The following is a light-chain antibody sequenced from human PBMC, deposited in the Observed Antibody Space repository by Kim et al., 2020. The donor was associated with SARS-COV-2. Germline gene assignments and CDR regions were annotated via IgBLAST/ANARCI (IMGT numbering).Light chain of an antibody. CDR3: QQSHTTPMT. Sequence: DIQMTQSPSSLSAFIGDRVTITCRSSQRITGYLHWYQQKPGKAPSLLIYAASSLQGGVPPRFSGSGSGTEFTLTISGLQPDDFATYYCQQSHTTPMTFGQGTRLEIK. CDR1: QRITGY. J-gene: IGKJ5*01. CDR2: AAS. V-gene: IGKV1-39*01.